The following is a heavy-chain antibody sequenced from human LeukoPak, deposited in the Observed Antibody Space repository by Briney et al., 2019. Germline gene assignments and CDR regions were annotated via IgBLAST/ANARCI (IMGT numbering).Heavy chain of an antibody. CDR3: TTVDTAMVRSPFDY. CDR2: IKSKTDGGTT. CDR1: GFTFSNAW. Sequence: GGSLRFSCAASGFTFSNAWMSWVRQAPGKGLEWVGRIKSKTDGGTTDYAAPVKGRFTISRDDSKNTLYLQMNSLKTEDTAVYYCTTVDTAMVRSPFDYWGQGTLVTVSS. V-gene: IGHV3-15*01. D-gene: IGHD5-18*01. J-gene: IGHJ4*02.